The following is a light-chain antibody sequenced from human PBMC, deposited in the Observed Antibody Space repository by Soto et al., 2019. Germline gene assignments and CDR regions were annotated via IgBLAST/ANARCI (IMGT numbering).Light chain of an antibody. CDR2: GAS. V-gene: IGKV3-20*01. Sequence: EIVLAQSPDSLSLSPGQSATLCCRTSQAVRGSYLGWYQQRPGQAPRLLIYGASNRATGIPDRFRGSGSGTDFTLTISRLEPEDFAVYYCQQYGTTPWTFGQGTKVDI. J-gene: IGKJ1*01. CDR1: QAVRGSY. CDR3: QQYGTTPWT.